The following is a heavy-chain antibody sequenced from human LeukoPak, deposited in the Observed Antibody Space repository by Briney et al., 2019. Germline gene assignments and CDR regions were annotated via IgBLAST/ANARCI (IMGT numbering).Heavy chain of an antibody. CDR3: ARYPLSYSSNWHYYFDY. CDR1: GYTFTRYV. Sequence: ASVKVSCKASGYTFTRYVVSWVRQAPGQGLEWMGWISASNGNTNYAQNLQDRVTMTTATSTSTAYMELRSLRSDDTAVYYCARYPLSYSSNWHYYFDYWGQGTLLTVSS. J-gene: IGHJ4*02. CDR2: ISASNGNT. D-gene: IGHD6-13*01. V-gene: IGHV1-18*01.